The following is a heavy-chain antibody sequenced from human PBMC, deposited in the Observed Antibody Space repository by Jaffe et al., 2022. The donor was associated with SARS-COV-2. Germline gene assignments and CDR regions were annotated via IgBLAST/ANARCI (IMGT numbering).Heavy chain of an antibody. CDR2: IYSGGST. V-gene: IGHV3-53*01. J-gene: IGHJ6*02. Sequence: EVQLVESGGGLIQPGGSLRLSCAASGFTVSSNYMSWVRQAPGKGLEWVSVIYSGGSTYYADSVKGRFTISRDNSKNTLYLQMNSLRAEDTAVYYCARDQRDYYYGMDVWGQGTTVTVSS. CDR1: GFTVSSNY. CDR3: ARDQRDYYYGMDV.